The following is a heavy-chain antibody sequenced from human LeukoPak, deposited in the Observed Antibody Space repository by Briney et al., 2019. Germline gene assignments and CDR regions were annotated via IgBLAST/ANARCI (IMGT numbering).Heavy chain of an antibody. CDR3: AKGLGTSGYHDY. CDR1: GFPFSNYA. J-gene: IGHJ4*02. Sequence: GGSLRLSCAASGFPFSNYAMTWARQAPGKGLERVSGISDSGDRTYYADSVKGRFTISRDNSKNMLYLQMNSLRVEDTALYYCAKGLGTSGYHDYWGQGTLVTVSS. CDR2: ISDSGDRT. V-gene: IGHV3-23*01. D-gene: IGHD3-22*01.